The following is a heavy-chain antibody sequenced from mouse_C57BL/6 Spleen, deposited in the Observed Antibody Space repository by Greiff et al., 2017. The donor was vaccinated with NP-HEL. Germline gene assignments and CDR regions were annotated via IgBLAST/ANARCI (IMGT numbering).Heavy chain of an antibody. CDR1: GYAFSSSW. CDR2: IYPGDGDT. CDR3: ARGRDYGAY. Sequence: VQVVESGPELVKPGASVKISCKASGYAFSSSWMNWVKQRPGKGLEWIGRIYPGDGDTNYNGKFKGKATLTADKSSSTAYMELSSLTSEDSAVYFCARGRDYGAYWGQGTLVTVSA. D-gene: IGHD1-1*01. V-gene: IGHV1-82*01. J-gene: IGHJ3*01.